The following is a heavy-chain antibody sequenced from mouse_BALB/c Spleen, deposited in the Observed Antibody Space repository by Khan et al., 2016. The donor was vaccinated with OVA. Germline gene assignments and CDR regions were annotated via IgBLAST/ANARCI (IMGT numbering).Heavy chain of an antibody. V-gene: IGHV2-3*01. J-gene: IGHJ4*01. Sequence: QVQLKQSGPGLVAPSQSLSITCTVSGFSLTNYGVTWVRQPPGKGLEWLGVIWGDGSTNFHSALISRLRINKDKSKSQVFLKLNSLQTDDTATYYWSKPNYYGSRPYYYAMDYWGQGTSVTVSS. CDR1: GFSLTNYG. D-gene: IGHD1-1*01. CDR2: IWGDGST. CDR3: SKPNYYGSRPYYYAMDY.